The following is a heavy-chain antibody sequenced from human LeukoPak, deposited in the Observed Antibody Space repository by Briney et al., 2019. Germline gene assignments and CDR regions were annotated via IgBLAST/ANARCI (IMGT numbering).Heavy chain of an antibody. CDR2: INPNSGGT. CDR1: GYTFTIYY. J-gene: IGHJ5*02. V-gene: IGHV1-2*02. CDR3: ARNPSYCTSTSCYNDH. Sequence: ASVKVSCKASGYTFTIYYMHWVRQAPGQGLEWMGWINPNSGGTSYARRFQGRVTMTRDTSISTAYMELSRLTSDDTAVYYCARNPSYCTSTSCYNDHWGQGTLVTVSS. D-gene: IGHD2-2*02.